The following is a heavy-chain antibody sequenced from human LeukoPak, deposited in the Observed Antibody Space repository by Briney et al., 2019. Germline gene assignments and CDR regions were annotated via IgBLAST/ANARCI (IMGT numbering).Heavy chain of an antibody. CDR3: ARGVYIAAAQYGY. D-gene: IGHD6-13*01. CDR2: IYYSGTT. Sequence: SETLSLTCTVSGGSISNYYWSWIRQPPGKGLEWIGYIYYSGTTNYNPSLKSRVTISVDTSKNQFSLKLNSVTAADAAVYYCARGVYIAAAQYGYWGQGTLVTVSS. J-gene: IGHJ4*02. V-gene: IGHV4-59*01. CDR1: GGSISNYY.